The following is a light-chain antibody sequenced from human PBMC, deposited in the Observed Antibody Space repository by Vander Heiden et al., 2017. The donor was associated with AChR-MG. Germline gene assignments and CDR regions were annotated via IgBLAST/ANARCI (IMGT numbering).Light chain of an antibody. Sequence: QSVLTQPPSASGTPGQRVTISCFGSSSNIGSNPVHWYQVRPGTAPKLLIHHDQQRPSGVPDRFSGSKSGTSASLAISGLQSEDEADYYCAAWDDSLNGPVFGGGTKLTVL. J-gene: IGLJ3*02. CDR1: SSNIGSNP. V-gene: IGLV1-44*01. CDR2: HDQ. CDR3: AAWDDSLNGPV.